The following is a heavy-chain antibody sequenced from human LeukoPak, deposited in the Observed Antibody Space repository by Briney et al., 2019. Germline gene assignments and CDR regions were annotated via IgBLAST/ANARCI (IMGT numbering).Heavy chain of an antibody. CDR2: ISYDGSNK. J-gene: IGHJ4*02. CDR1: GFTLSNHG. CDR3: AKGTTMVRGVIITFDD. D-gene: IGHD3-10*01. Sequence: GGSLRLSCAASGFTLSNHGMHWVRQAPGKGLEWVAVISYDGSNKYYADSVKGRFTISRDNSKNMLYLQMNSLRAEDTAVYYCAKGTTMVRGVIITFDDWGQGTLVTVSS. V-gene: IGHV3-30*18.